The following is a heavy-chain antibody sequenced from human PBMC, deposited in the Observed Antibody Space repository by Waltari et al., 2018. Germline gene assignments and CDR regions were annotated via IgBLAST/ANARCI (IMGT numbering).Heavy chain of an antibody. CDR2: IYYSGST. D-gene: IGHD3-10*01. Sequence: QLQLQESGPGLVKPSETLSLTCTVSGGSISSSSYYWGWIRQPPGKGLEWIGSIYYSGSTYYHPSLKSRVTISVDTSKNQFSLKLSSVTAADTAVYYCASGGGGLFDYWGQGTLVTVSS. V-gene: IGHV4-39*07. J-gene: IGHJ4*02. CDR3: ASGGGGLFDY. CDR1: GGSISSSSYY.